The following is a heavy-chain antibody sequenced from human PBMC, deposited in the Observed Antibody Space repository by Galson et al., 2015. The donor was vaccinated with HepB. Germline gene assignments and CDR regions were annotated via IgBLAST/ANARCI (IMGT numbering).Heavy chain of an antibody. J-gene: IGHJ4*02. D-gene: IGHD6-13*01. CDR2: IHSSGSP. CDR3: ARETTSSNWFSYYFDY. CDR1: GASVSSPTYY. Sequence: SETLSLTCSVSGASVSSPTYYWNWIRQPPGKGLEWIGNIHSSGSPNYKPSLKSRVTVSLDTRKNQFSLKMRSVTAADTAIYFCARETTSSNWFSYYFDYWGQGRLVAVSS. V-gene: IGHV4-61*01.